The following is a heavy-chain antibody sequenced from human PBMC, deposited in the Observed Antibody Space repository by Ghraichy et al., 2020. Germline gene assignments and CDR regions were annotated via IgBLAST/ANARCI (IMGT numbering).Heavy chain of an antibody. CDR1: GGTLSTYA. V-gene: IGHV1-69*13. Sequence: SVKVSCKASGGTLSTYAISWVRQAPGQGLEWMGGIIPIIATINYAHKFQGRVTITADESTTTAYMELNNLRFEDTAVYYCARGVGLEGNLNYWGQGTLVTVSS. CDR2: IIPIIATI. CDR3: ARGVGLEGNLNY. D-gene: IGHD1-1*01. J-gene: IGHJ4*02.